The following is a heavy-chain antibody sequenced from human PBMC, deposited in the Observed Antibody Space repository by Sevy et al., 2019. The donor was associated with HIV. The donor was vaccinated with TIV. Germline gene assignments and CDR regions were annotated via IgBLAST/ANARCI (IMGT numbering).Heavy chain of an antibody. CDR3: ARKYYDILTGYHRFDP. V-gene: IGHV5-51*01. CDR1: GYSFTSYW. CDR2: IYPGDSDT. D-gene: IGHD3-9*01. J-gene: IGHJ5*02. Sequence: GESLKISCKGSGYSFTSYWIGWVRQMPGKGLEWMGIIYPGDSDTRYSPSFQGQVTISADKSISTAYLQWSSLKASDTAMYYCARKYYDILTGYHRFDPWGQGTLVTVSS.